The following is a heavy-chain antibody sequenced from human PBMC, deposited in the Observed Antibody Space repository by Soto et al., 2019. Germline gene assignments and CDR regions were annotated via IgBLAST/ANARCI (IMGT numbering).Heavy chain of an antibody. CDR2: ISAYNGNT. D-gene: IGHD6-25*01. CDR3: ARDHSSGDPFDY. Sequence: ASVKVSCKASGYTFTSYGISWVRQAPGQGLEWMGWISAYNGNTNYAQMLQGRVTMTTDTSTSTAYMELRSLRSDDTAVYYCARDHSSGDPFDYWGQGTLVTLSS. J-gene: IGHJ4*02. V-gene: IGHV1-18*01. CDR1: GYTFTSYG.